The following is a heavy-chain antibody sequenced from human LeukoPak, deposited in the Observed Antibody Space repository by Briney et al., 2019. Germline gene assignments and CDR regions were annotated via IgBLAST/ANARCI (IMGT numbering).Heavy chain of an antibody. Sequence: PGGSLRLSCAASGFTFDDYAMHWVRQAPGKGLEWVSGISWNSGSIGYADSVKGRFTISRDNAKNSLYLQMNSLRAEDTALYYCAKGKTTYYDTLTGSQGWYFDLWGRGTLVTVSS. J-gene: IGHJ2*01. V-gene: IGHV3-9*01. CDR2: ISWNSGSI. CDR3: AKGKTTYYDTLTGSQGWYFDL. CDR1: GFTFDDYA. D-gene: IGHD3-9*01.